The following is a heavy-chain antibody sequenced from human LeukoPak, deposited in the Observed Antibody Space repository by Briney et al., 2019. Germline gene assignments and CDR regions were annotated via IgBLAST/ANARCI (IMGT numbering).Heavy chain of an antibody. CDR1: GFVFRGYA. D-gene: IGHD6-13*01. CDR3: ARSPSNSWHTFDS. J-gene: IGHJ4*02. Sequence: GGSLRLSCGASGFVFRGYAMHWVRQTPGKGLEWVAIISYDGSDTQYADSVKGRFTISRDNSKHTLFLQMNSLRIEDTAVYNCARSPSNSWHTFDSWGQGTLVTVSS. CDR2: ISYDGSDT. V-gene: IGHV3-30*01.